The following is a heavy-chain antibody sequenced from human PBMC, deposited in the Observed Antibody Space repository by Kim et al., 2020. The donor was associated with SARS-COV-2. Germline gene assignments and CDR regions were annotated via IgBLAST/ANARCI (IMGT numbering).Heavy chain of an antibody. CDR1: GFSFSDNY. CDR3: VKGHRVLDS. V-gene: IGHV3-72*01. Sequence: GGSLRLSCVASGFSFSDNYMHWVRQAPGKGLEWVGRIRNKPNSYTTEYAPSVKGRFTVSRDDSKNSLYLQMDSLKPEDTAMYYCVKGHRVLDSWGQGTLVTVSS. CDR2: IRNKPNSYTT. J-gene: IGHJ4*02.